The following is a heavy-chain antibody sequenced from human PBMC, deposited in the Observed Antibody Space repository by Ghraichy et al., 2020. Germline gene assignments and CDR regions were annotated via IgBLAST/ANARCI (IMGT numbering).Heavy chain of an antibody. J-gene: IGHJ4*02. CDR2: IKQDGSEK. D-gene: IGHD6-19*01. CDR1: GFTFSSYW. V-gene: IGHV3-7*03. CDR3: ARDWVPGIAVAEIFDY. Sequence: GGSLRLSCAASGFTFSSYWMSWVRQAPGKGLEWVANIKQDGSEKYYVDSVKGRFTISRDNAKNSLYLQMNSLRAEDTAVYYCARDWVPGIAVAEIFDYWGQGTLVTVSS.